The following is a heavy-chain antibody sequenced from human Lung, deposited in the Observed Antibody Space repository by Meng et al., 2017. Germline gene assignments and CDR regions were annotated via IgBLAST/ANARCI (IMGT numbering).Heavy chain of an antibody. CDR1: GFTFSNAW. CDR3: SGHVDY. J-gene: IGHJ4*01. V-gene: IGHV3-15*01. CDR2: MKSNVDGGTV. Sequence: EVQLVESGGGFVKPGGSFRLSCAASGFTFSNAWMTWGRQAPGKGLEWIGRMKSNVDGGTVDYAAAVKGRFFISRDDSENTFYLQMNSLKTEDTAVYYCSGHVDYWGHGTLVTVSS.